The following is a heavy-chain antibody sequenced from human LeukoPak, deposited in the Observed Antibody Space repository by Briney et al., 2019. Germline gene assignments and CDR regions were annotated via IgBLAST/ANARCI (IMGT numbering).Heavy chain of an antibody. Sequence: PLETLSLTCAVYGGSFSGYYWSWIRQPPGKGLEWIGEINHSGSTNYNPSLKSRVTISVDTSKNQFSLKLSSVTAADTAVYYCARSVVPAATGDWFDPWGQGTLVTVSS. CDR2: INHSGST. CDR3: ARSVVPAATGDWFDP. V-gene: IGHV4-34*01. J-gene: IGHJ5*02. D-gene: IGHD2-2*01. CDR1: GGSFSGYY.